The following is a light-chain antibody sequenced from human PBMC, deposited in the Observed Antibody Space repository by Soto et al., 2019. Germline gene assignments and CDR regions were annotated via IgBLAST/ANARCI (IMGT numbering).Light chain of an antibody. CDR3: QQFRNWPLT. J-gene: IGKJ4*01. CDR1: QNVYNN. CDR2: DAS. V-gene: IGKV3-15*01. Sequence: EIVMTQSPATLSVSPGEGATLSCKASQNVYNNLAWYQQRPGQPPRLLIYDASTRATGISARFSGSGYGTEFTLTISSLQSEDFAVYFCQQFRNWPLTFGGGI.